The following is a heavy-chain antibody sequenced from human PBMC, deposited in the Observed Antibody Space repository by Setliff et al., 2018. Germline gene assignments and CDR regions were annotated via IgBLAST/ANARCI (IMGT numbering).Heavy chain of an antibody. CDR1: GGSISSGDYY. J-gene: IGHJ6*02. CDR2: IYYSGTT. CDR3: ARDVVISFVNNVHHHYGMDV. D-gene: IGHD2-21*01. V-gene: IGHV4-30-4*08. Sequence: PSETLSLTCTVSGGSISSGDYYWTWIRQPPGKGLEWIGYIYYSGTTYYSPSLKSRLTISVDTSKNQFSLKLSSVTAADTAVYYCARDVVISFVNNVHHHYGMDVWGHGTTVTVSS.